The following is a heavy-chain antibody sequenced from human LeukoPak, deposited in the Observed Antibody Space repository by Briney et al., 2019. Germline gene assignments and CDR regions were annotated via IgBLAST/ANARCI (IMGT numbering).Heavy chain of an antibody. CDR1: GFTVSSNS. CDR2: IYSDNT. Sequence: GGSLRLSCTVSGFTVSSNSMSWVRQAPGKGLEWVSFIYSDNTHYSDSVKGRFTISRDNSKNTLYLQMNSLRAEDTAVYYCARRQNYGGNSIWFDPWGQGTLVTVSS. D-gene: IGHD4-23*01. V-gene: IGHV3-53*01. J-gene: IGHJ5*02. CDR3: ARRQNYGGNSIWFDP.